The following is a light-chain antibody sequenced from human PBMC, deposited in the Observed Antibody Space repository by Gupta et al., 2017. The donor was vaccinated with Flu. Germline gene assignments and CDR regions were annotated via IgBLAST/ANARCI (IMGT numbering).Light chain of an antibody. CDR1: QSLLHSNGYNY. V-gene: IGKV2-28*01. Sequence: VTPGEPASISCRSSQSLLHSNGYNYLDWYLQKPGQSPQLLIYLGSNRASGVPDRFSGSGSGTDFTLKISRVEAEDVGVYYCMQALQTWTFGQGTKVEIK. CDR3: MQALQTWT. CDR2: LGS. J-gene: IGKJ1*01.